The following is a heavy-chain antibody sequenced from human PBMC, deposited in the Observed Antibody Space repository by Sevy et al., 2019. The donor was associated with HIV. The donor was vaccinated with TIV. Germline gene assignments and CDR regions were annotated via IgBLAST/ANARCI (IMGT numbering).Heavy chain of an antibody. J-gene: IGHJ6*02. CDR1: GFTFSSYG. D-gene: IGHD5-12*01. V-gene: IGHV3-30*02. CDR3: AKEIYYDYHYHYYYYGMDV. CDR2: IRYDGSNK. Sequence: GGYLRLSCAASGFTFSSYGMHWVRQAPGKGLEWVAFIRYDGSNKYYPDSVKGRFTISRDNSKNTLCLQMNSLRAEDTAVYYCAKEIYYDYHYHYYYYGMDVWGQGTTVTVSS.